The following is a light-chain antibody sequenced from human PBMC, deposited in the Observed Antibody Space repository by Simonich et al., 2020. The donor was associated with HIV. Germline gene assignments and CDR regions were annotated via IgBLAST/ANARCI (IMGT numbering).Light chain of an antibody. CDR3: QQYNTTPYT. V-gene: IGKV4-1*01. Sequence: DIQMTQSPDSLAVSLGERATINYKSSQSVLYSSNNRNYLAWYQHKSGQPPKLLIYWASTRESWVPDRFSGSGSGTDFTLTISSLQAEDVAVYYCQQYNTTPYTFGQGTKLEIK. J-gene: IGKJ2*01. CDR1: QSVLYSSNNRNY. CDR2: WAS.